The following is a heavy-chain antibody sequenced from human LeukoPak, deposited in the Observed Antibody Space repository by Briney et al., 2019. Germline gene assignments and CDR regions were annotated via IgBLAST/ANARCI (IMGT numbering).Heavy chain of an antibody. CDR1: GGSFSGYY. D-gene: IGHD6-19*01. CDR2: INHSGST. J-gene: IGHJ6*02. V-gene: IGHV4-34*01. Sequence: SETLSLTCAVCGGSFSGYYWSWIRQPPGKGLEWIGEINHSGSTNYNPSLKSRVTISVDTSKNQFSLKLSSVTAADTAVYYCARGGIAVEDGMDVWGQGTTVTVSS. CDR3: ARGGIAVEDGMDV.